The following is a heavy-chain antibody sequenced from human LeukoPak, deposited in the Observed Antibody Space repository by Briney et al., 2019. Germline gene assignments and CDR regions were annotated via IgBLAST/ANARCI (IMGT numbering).Heavy chain of an antibody. J-gene: IGHJ4*02. CDR1: GFTFSSYT. V-gene: IGHV3-21*01. Sequence: KPGGSLRLSCAASGFTFSSYTMNWVRQPPGKGLEWVPSISGSSSKIYYADPVKGRFTISRDNAKDSLYLQMNSLRADDTAVYYCARDAYGDYGFDYWGQGILVTVSS. CDR2: ISGSSSKI. D-gene: IGHD4-17*01. CDR3: ARDAYGDYGFDY.